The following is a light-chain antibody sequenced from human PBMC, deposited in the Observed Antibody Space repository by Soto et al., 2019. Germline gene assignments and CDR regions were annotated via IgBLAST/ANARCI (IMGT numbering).Light chain of an antibody. J-gene: IGKJ1*01. CDR2: DAS. V-gene: IGKV1-5*01. CDR1: QSMSWY. CDR3: QQYNSYSSWT. Sequence: DIQMTQSPSTLSASVGDRVTITCRASQSMSWYLAWYQQKPGKAPKVLIYDASRLKSGVPSRFSGSGSGTEFTLTISSLQPDDFATYYCQQYNSYSSWTFGQGTKVEIK.